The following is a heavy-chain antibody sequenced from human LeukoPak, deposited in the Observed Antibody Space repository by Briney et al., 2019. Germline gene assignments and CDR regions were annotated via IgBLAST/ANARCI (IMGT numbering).Heavy chain of an antibody. V-gene: IGHV3-21*03. D-gene: IGHD3-3*01. CDR3: TTDLVSGYYY. CDR2: ISSRSGYI. J-gene: IGHJ4*02. Sequence: PGGSLRLSCAASGFSFSTYSMNWVRQAPGKGLEWVSSISSRSGYIYYADSVKGRFTISRDNAKNSLYLQMSSLKTEDTAVYYCTTDLVSGYYYWGQGTLVTVSS. CDR1: GFSFSTYS.